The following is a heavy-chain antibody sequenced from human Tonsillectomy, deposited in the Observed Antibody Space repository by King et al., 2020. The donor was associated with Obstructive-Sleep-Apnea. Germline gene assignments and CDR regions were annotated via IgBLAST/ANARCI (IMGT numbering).Heavy chain of an antibody. D-gene: IGHD3-16*01. CDR3: AREAMITFGGVPY. V-gene: IGHV3-74*01. J-gene: IGHJ4*02. CDR1: GFTFSTYW. Sequence: VQLVESGGGLVQPGGSLRLSCAASGFTFSTYWMHWVRQAPGKGLVWVSRINSDGSSTSYADSVKGRFTISRDNAKNTLYLQMNTLRVEDTAVYYCAREAMITFGGVPYWGQGTLVTVSS. CDR2: INSDGSST.